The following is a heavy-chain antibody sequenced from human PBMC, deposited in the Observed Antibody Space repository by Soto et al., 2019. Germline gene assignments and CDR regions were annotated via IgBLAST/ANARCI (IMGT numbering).Heavy chain of an antibody. J-gene: IGHJ4*02. CDR1: GGSFSGYY. Sequence: SETLSLTCAVYGGSFSGYYGSWIRQPPGKGLEWIGEINHSGSTNYNPSLKSRVTISVDTSKNQFSLKLSSVTAADTAVYYCARFTYDFWSGYDLGYWGQGTLVTVSS. V-gene: IGHV4-34*01. CDR3: ARFTYDFWSGYDLGY. D-gene: IGHD3-3*01. CDR2: INHSGST.